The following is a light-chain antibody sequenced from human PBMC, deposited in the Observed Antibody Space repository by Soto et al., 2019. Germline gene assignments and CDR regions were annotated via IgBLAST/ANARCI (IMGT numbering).Light chain of an antibody. J-gene: IGKJ1*01. V-gene: IGKV3-20*01. CDR1: QSVSSF. CDR2: GAS. Sequence: EIVLTQSPATLSLSPGERATLSCRASQSVSSFLAWYQQKPGQAPRLLIYGASNRATAVPDRFSGSGSGTDFTLTISRLEPEDFAVYYCQQYGSSGTFGQGTKVDNK. CDR3: QQYGSSGT.